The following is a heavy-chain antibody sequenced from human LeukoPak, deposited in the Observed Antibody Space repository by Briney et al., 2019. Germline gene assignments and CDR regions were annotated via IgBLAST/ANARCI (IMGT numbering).Heavy chain of an antibody. J-gene: IGHJ6*03. Sequence: GGSLRLSCAASGFTFSSYAMHWVRQAPGKGLEWVAVISYDGSNKYYADSVKGRFTISRDNSKNTLYLQMNSLRAEDTAVYYCARGPSPRWDCTNGVCYTPGYYYYYMDVWGKGTTVTVSS. CDR1: GFTFSSYA. CDR3: ARGPSPRWDCTNGVCYTPGYYYYYMDV. V-gene: IGHV3-30*04. CDR2: ISYDGSNK. D-gene: IGHD2-8*01.